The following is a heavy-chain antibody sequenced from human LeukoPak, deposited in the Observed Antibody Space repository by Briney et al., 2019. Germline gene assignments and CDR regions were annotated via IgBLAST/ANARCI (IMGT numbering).Heavy chain of an antibody. CDR1: GYTFTGYY. J-gene: IGHJ4*02. CDR2: INPNSGGT. V-gene: IGHV1-2*02. Sequence: GASVMVSCKASGYTFTGYYMHWVRQAPGQGLEWMGWINPNSGGTNYAQKFQGRVTMTRDTSISTAYMELSRLRSDDTAVYYCARDRTTGTTPPYYFDYWGQGTLVTVSS. D-gene: IGHD1-1*01. CDR3: ARDRTTGTTPPYYFDY.